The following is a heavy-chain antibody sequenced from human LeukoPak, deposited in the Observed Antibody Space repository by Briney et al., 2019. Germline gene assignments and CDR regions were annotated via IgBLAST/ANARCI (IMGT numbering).Heavy chain of an antibody. Sequence: SETLSLTCTVSGGSISSASYYWSWIRQPAGKGLEWIGRIYTSGSTYYNPSLKSRVTISIDTSKNQFSLKLSSVTAADTAVYYCARQYSDILTGYHRGELYWYFDLWGRGTLVTVSS. CDR3: ARQYSDILTGYHRGELYWYFDL. J-gene: IGHJ2*01. V-gene: IGHV4-61*02. CDR2: IYTSGST. D-gene: IGHD3-9*01. CDR1: GGSISSASYY.